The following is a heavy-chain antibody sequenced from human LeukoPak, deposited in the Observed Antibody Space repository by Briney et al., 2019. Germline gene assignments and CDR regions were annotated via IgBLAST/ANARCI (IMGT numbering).Heavy chain of an antibody. CDR3: ANLGDPAYY. CDR1: GFAFGSES. CDR2: ISPRGGTT. J-gene: IGHJ4*02. V-gene: IGHV3-23*01. Sequence: PAGSLRLSCAVSGFAFGSESMSWVRQSPASGLEWVASISPRGGTTYYADYVNGRCTISRDNSKNSLYLQKNRLRAEDTAVYYCANLGDPAYYWGQGTLVTVSS. D-gene: IGHD3-3*01.